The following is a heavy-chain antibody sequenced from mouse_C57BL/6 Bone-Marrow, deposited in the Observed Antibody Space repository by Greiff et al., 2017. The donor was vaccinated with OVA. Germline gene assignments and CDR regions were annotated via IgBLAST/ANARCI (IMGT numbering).Heavy chain of an antibody. J-gene: IGHJ1*03. V-gene: IGHV1-47*01. CDR3: ARSYYYGSSHLYFDV. CDR2: FHPYNDDT. CDR1: GYTFTTYP. D-gene: IGHD1-1*01. Sequence: QVQLKESGAELVKPGASVKMSCKASGYTFTTYPIEWMKQNHGKSLEWIGNFHPYNDDTKYNEKFKGKATFTVEKSSSTVYLELSRLTSDDSAVYYCARSYYYGSSHLYFDVWGTGTTVTVSS.